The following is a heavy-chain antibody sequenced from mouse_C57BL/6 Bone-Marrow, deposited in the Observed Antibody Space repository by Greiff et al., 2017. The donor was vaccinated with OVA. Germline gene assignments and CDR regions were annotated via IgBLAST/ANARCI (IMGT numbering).Heavy chain of an antibody. V-gene: IGHV1-82*01. CDR2: IYPGDGDT. Sequence: QVQLKESGPELVKPGASVKISCKASGYAFSSSWMNWVKQRPGKGLEWIGRIYPGDGDTNYNGKFKGKATLTADKSSSTAYMQLSSLTSEDSVVYFCARGWFDYWGQGTTLTVSS. J-gene: IGHJ2*01. CDR3: ARGWFDY. D-gene: IGHD1-1*02. CDR1: GYAFSSSW.